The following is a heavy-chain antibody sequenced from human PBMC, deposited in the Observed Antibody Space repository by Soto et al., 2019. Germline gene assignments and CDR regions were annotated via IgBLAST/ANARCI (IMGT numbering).Heavy chain of an antibody. CDR2: INHSGST. Sequence: SETLCLTCAVYGGSFSGYYWSWIRQPPGKGLEWIGEINHSGSTNYNPSLKSRVTISVDTSKNQFSLKLSSVTAADTAVYYCARTSRFYGDEVFDAFDIWGQGTMVTVSS. V-gene: IGHV4-34*01. J-gene: IGHJ3*02. CDR3: ARTSRFYGDEVFDAFDI. CDR1: GGSFSGYY. D-gene: IGHD4-17*01.